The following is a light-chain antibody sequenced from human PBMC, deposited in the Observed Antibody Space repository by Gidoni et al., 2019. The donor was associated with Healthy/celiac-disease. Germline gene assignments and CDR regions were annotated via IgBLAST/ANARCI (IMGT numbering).Light chain of an antibody. CDR1: QSISSY. CDR3: QQSYSTPWT. V-gene: IGKV1-39*01. Sequence: DIQITHSPSSLSASVGDRVTITCRASQSISSYLNWYQQKPGKAPKLLIYDASSLQSGVPSRFSGSGSGTDFTLTISSLQPEDFATYYCQQSYSTPWTFGQGTKVEIK. J-gene: IGKJ1*01. CDR2: DAS.